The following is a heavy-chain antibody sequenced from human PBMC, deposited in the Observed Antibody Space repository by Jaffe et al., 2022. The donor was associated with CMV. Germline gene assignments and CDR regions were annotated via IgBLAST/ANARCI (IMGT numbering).Heavy chain of an antibody. J-gene: IGHJ5*02. CDR1: GYTFTSYD. V-gene: IGHV1-8*01. Sequence: QVQLVQSGAEVKKPGASVKVSCKASGYTFTSYDINWVRQATGQGLEWMGWMNPNSGNTGYAQKFQGRVTMTRNTSISTAYMELSSLRSEDTAVYYCARGSDIVVVERQNWFDPWGQGTLVTVSS. D-gene: IGHD2-15*01. CDR3: ARGSDIVVVERQNWFDP. CDR2: MNPNSGNT.